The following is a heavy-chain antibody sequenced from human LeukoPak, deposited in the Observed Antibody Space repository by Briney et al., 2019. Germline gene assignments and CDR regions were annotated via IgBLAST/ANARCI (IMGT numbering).Heavy chain of an antibody. D-gene: IGHD1-14*01. CDR2: ISRDGGST. Sequence: GGSLRLSCAASGFTFDDYAIHWVRQAPGKGLEWVSRISRDGGSTYYADSVKGRFTISRDNSKNTLYLQMNSLRTEDTALYYCATEVRAFDIWGEGKMVTVSS. CDR1: GFTFDDYA. CDR3: ATEVRAFDI. V-gene: IGHV3-43*02. J-gene: IGHJ3*02.